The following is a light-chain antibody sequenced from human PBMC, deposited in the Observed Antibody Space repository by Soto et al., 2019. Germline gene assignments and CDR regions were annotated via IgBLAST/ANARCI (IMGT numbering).Light chain of an antibody. CDR1: SSNIGGNS. V-gene: IGLV1-51*01. Sequence: SVLTQPPSISAAPGQKVTISCSGSSSNIGGNSVSWYQQLPGTAPKLLIYDDNKRPSGIPDRFSGSKSGTSATLGITGFQTGDEDDYYCGSWDSSLSAYVFGTGTK. CDR2: DDN. CDR3: GSWDSSLSAYV. J-gene: IGLJ1*01.